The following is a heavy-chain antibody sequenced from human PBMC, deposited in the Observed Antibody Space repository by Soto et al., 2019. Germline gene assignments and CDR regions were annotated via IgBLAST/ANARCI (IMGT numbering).Heavy chain of an antibody. CDR2: IYYSGST. Sequence: QVQLQESGPGLVKPSQTLSLTCTVSGGSISSGGYYWSWIRQHPGKGLEWIGYIYYSGSTYYNPSLKSRVTISVDTSKNQFSLKLSSVTAADTAVYYCARDHWTVTTRETARRFDYWGHGTLVTVSS. J-gene: IGHJ4*01. CDR3: ARDHWTVTTRETARRFDY. D-gene: IGHD4-17*01. CDR1: GGSISSGGYY. V-gene: IGHV4-31*03.